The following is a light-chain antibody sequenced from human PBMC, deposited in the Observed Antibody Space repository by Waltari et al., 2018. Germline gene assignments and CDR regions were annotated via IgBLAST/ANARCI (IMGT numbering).Light chain of an antibody. CDR3: QQYDNWPRT. V-gene: IGKV3-15*01. Sequence: EIVMTQSPAILSVSPGERAPLSCRASQSIGSHLAWYQQTPGQGPRLLIYGASTRATGIPARFSGRGSGTEFTLTISSLQSEDFAVYFCQQYDNWPRTFGQGTKVEI. CDR1: QSIGSH. J-gene: IGKJ1*01. CDR2: GAS.